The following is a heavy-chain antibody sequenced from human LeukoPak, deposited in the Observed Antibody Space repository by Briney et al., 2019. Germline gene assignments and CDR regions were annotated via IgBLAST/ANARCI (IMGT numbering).Heavy chain of an antibody. Sequence: GGSLRLSCAASGFTFSSYDMHWVRQATGKGLEWVSAIGTAGDPYYPGSVKGRFTISRENAKNSLYLQMNSLRAGDTDVYYCARGRRNYYGSGSYYRLSYYYYGMDVWGKGTTVTVSS. CDR1: GFTFSSYD. CDR2: IGTAGDP. V-gene: IGHV3-13*05. J-gene: IGHJ6*04. CDR3: ARGRRNYYGSGSYYRLSYYYYGMDV. D-gene: IGHD3-10*01.